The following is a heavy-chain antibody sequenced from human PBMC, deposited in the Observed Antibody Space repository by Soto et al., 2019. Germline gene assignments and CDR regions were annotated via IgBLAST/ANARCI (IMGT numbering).Heavy chain of an antibody. J-gene: IGHJ4*02. CDR3: AKVLLPYSSSWYFDY. V-gene: IGHV3-33*06. Sequence: GGSLRLSCAASGFTFSSYGMHWVRQDPGKGLEWVAVIWYDGSNKYYADSVKGRFTISRDNSKNTLYLQMNSLRAEDTAVYYCAKVLLPYSSSWYFDYWGQGTLVTVSS. D-gene: IGHD6-13*01. CDR2: IWYDGSNK. CDR1: GFTFSSYG.